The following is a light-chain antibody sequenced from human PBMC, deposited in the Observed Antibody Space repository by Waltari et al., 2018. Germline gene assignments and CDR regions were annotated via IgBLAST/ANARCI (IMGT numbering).Light chain of an antibody. J-gene: IGLJ1*01. CDR3: CSYAGSSTFEV. CDR1: SSDVGSYNL. V-gene: IGLV2-23*03. Sequence: QSALTQPASVSGSPGQSITISCTGTSSDVGSYNLVSWSQQHPGKATKLMIYEGSKRPSGVSNRFSGSKSGNTASLTISGLKAEDEADYYCCSYAGSSTFEVFGTGTKVTVL. CDR2: EGS.